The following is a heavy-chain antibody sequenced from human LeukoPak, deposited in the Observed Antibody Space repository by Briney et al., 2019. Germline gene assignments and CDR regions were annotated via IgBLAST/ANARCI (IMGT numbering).Heavy chain of an antibody. CDR3: ATPIVGGSYYDLYFQH. CDR1: GYTFTSYG. V-gene: IGHV1-18*01. Sequence: ASVKVSCKASGYTFTSYGISWVRQAPGQGLEWMGWISAYNGNTNYAQKLQGRVTMTTDTSTSTAYMELSSLRSEDTAVYYCATPIVGGSYYDLYFQHWGQGTLVTVSS. CDR2: ISAYNGNT. J-gene: IGHJ1*01. D-gene: IGHD1-26*01.